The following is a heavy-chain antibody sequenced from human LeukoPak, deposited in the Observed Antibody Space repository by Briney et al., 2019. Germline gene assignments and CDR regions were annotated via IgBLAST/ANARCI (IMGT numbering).Heavy chain of an antibody. CDR1: GFTFSSYG. CDR2: ISYDGSNK. D-gene: IGHD4/OR15-4a*01. CDR3: AKAVVAKDSFAY. Sequence: GGSLRLSCAASGFTFSSYGMNWVRQAPGKGLEWVAVISYDGSNKYYADSVKGRFTISRDNSKNTLYLQMNSLRAEDTAVYYCAKAVVAKDSFAYWGQGIQVTVSS. V-gene: IGHV3-30*18. J-gene: IGHJ4*02.